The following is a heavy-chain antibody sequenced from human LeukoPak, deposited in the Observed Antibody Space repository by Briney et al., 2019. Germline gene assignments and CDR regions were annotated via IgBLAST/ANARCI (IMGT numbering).Heavy chain of an antibody. Sequence: PGGSLRLSCAASGFTFSSYAMHWVRQAPGKGLEWVAVISYDGSNKYYADSVKGRFTISRDNSKNTLYLQMNSLRAEDTAVYYCAREDGHNYVLDYWGQGTLVTVSS. CDR1: GFTFSSYA. V-gene: IGHV3-30-3*01. D-gene: IGHD5-24*01. CDR3: AREDGHNYVLDY. CDR2: ISYDGSNK. J-gene: IGHJ4*02.